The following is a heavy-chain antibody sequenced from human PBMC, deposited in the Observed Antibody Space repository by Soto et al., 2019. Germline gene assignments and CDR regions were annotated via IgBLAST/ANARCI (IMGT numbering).Heavy chain of an antibody. CDR3: ARLGLPYSSSWYFDY. Sequence: GGSLRLSCAASGFTFSSHGMGWGRQAPGKGLEWVAVIWYDGSNKYYADSVKGRFTISRDNSKNTLYLQMNSLRAEDTAAYYCARLGLPYSSSWYFDYWGQGPLVPVSS. V-gene: IGHV3-33*01. CDR1: GFTFSSHG. J-gene: IGHJ4*02. D-gene: IGHD6-13*01. CDR2: IWYDGSNK.